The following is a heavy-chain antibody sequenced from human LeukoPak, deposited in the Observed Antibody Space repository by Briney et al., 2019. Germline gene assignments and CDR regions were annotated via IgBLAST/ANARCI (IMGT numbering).Heavy chain of an antibody. V-gene: IGHV1-18*01. Sequence: GASVKVSCKASGYTFTSYGISWVRQAPGQGLEWMGWISAYNGNTNYAQKLQGRVTMTRNTSISTAYMELSSLRSEDTAVYYCASTKYSSGHPVYYYYYYYMDVWGKGTTVTVPS. J-gene: IGHJ6*03. CDR2: ISAYNGNT. CDR3: ASTKYSSGHPVYYYYYYYMDV. D-gene: IGHD6-19*01. CDR1: GYTFTSYG.